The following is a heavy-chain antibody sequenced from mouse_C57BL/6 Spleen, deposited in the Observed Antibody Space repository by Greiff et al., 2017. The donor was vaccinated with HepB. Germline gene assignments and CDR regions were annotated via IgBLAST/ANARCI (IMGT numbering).Heavy chain of an antibody. V-gene: IGHV1-50*01. CDR2: IDPSDSYT. CDR1: GYTFTSYW. CDR3: ARPHY. J-gene: IGHJ2*01. Sequence: VQLQQPGAELVKPGASVKLSCKASGYTFTSYWMQWVKQRPGQGLEWIGEIDPSDSYTNYNQKFKGKATLTVDTSSSTAYMQLSSLTSEDSAVYYCARPHYWGQGTTLTVSS.